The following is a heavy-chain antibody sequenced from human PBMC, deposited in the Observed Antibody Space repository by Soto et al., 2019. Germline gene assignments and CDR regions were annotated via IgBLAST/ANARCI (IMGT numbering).Heavy chain of an antibody. CDR3: AIAASSTANPSPHDY. V-gene: IGHV3-30-3*01. J-gene: IGHJ4*02. CDR2: ISYDGSNK. D-gene: IGHD2-21*02. CDR1: GFTFSSYA. Sequence: GGSLRLSCAASGFTFSSYAMHWVRQAPGKGLEWVAVISYDGSNKYYADSVKGRFTISRDNSKNTLYLQMNSLRAEDTAVYYCAIAASSTANPSPHDYWSQGTLVTVSS.